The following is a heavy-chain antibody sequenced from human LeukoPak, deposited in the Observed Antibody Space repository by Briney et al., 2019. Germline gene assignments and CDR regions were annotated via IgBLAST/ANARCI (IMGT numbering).Heavy chain of an antibody. CDR2: IYSSGST. D-gene: IGHD4-23*01. Sequence: SETLSLTCTVSGGSINSYYWSWFRQPAGKGLEWIGRIYSSGSTNYNPSLKSRVSMSVDTSKNQFSLKLTSVTAADTAVYYCARGGKATVVTMWGQGILVTVSS. CDR1: GGSINSYY. CDR3: ARGGKATVVTM. V-gene: IGHV4-4*07. J-gene: IGHJ4*02.